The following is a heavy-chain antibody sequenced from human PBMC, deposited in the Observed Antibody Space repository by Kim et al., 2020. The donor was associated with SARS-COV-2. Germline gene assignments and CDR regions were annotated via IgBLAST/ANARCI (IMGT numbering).Heavy chain of an antibody. V-gene: IGHV1-69*13. CDR2: IIPIFGTA. D-gene: IGHD2-2*01. Sequence: SVKVSCKASGGTFSSYAISWVRQAPGQGLEWMGGIIPIFGTANYAQKFQGRVTITADESTSTAYMELSSLRSEDTAVYYCARGDIVVVPAAHPRYYFDYWGQGTLVTVSS. CDR3: ARGDIVVVPAAHPRYYFDY. J-gene: IGHJ4*02. CDR1: GGTFSSYA.